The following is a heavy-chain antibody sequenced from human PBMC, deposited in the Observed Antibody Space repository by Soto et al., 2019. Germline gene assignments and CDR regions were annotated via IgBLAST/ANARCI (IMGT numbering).Heavy chain of an antibody. CDR1: GFTFSSYG. V-gene: IGHV3-30*18. D-gene: IGHD3-10*01. J-gene: IGHJ4*02. CDR2: ISYDGSNK. CDR3: AKGSGVQFIGFGELLYRRKEYYFDY. Sequence: QVQLVESGGGVVQPGRSLRLSCAASGFTFSSYGMHWVRQAPGKGLEWVAVISYDGSNKYYADSVKGRFTISRDNSKNTLYLQMNSLRTEDTAVYYCAKGSGVQFIGFGELLYRRKEYYFDYWGQGTLVTVSS.